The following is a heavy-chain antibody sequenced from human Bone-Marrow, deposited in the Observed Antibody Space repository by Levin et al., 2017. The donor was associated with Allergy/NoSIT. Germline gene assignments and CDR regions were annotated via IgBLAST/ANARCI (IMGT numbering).Heavy chain of an antibody. Sequence: GGSLRLSCAVSGFTFTSHAMHWVRQVPGKGLEWVAIISNDGRNIHYVDSVKGRFTISRGNSNNTVFLQMSSLRPEDTALYYCARGCTGGGGCYYIDYWGQGTQVIVSS. J-gene: IGHJ4*02. D-gene: IGHD2-21*01. CDR3: ARGCTGGGGCYYIDY. CDR1: GFTFTSHA. V-gene: IGHV3-30*03. CDR2: ISNDGRNI.